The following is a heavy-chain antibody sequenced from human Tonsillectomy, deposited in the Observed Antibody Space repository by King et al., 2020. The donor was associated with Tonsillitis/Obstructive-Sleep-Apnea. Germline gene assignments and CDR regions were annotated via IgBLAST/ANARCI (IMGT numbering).Heavy chain of an antibody. J-gene: IGHJ4*02. D-gene: IGHD1-26*01. Sequence: VQLVESGGGLVKPGGSLRLSCAASGFTFSDNNMNWVGQAPGKGLEWVSYISTSSSDTNYAESVRGRFTISRDNANNSLYLQMTSLRVEDTAVYYCARQSVVGHTPPFDYWGQGTLVTVSS. V-gene: IGHV3-11*05. CDR1: GFTFSDNN. CDR2: ISTSSSDT. CDR3: ARQSVVGHTPPFDY.